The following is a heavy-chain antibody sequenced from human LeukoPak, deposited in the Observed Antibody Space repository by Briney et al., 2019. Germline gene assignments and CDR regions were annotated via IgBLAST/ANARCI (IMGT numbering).Heavy chain of an antibody. CDR2: FDPDDGET. J-gene: IGHJ6*02. V-gene: IGHV1-24*01. Sequence: ASVKVSCKVSGYTLTELSMHWVRQAPGKGLEWMGGFDPDDGETIYAQKFQGRVTMTEDTSTDTAYMELSSLRSEDTAVYFCATSDYYYYYGLDVWGQGTTVTVSS. CDR1: GYTLTELS. CDR3: ATSDYYYYYGLDV.